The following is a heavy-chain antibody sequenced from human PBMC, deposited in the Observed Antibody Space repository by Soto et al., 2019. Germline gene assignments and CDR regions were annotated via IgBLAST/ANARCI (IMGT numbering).Heavy chain of an antibody. V-gene: IGHV3-9*01. Sequence: EVQLVESGGGLVQPGRSLRLSCAASGFMFDDFAMHWVRQAPGKGLEWVSGISWNSGDVAYADSVKGRFTISRDNAKHSVYLPLHSLRPEDTALYYCANAPNVVTHWFDPWGQGTLVSVSS. J-gene: IGHJ5*02. D-gene: IGHD3-22*01. CDR2: ISWNSGDV. CDR3: ANAPNVVTHWFDP. CDR1: GFMFDDFA.